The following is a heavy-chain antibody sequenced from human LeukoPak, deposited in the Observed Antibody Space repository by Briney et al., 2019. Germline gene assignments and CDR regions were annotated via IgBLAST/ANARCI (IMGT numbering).Heavy chain of an antibody. CDR2: IYTSGST. V-gene: IGHV4-59*10. D-gene: IGHD1-26*01. Sequence: SETLSLTCAVYGGSFSGYYWSWIRQPAGKGLEWIGRIYTSGSTNYNPSLKSRVTMSVDTSKNQFSLKLSSVTAADTAVYYCARLGSPVYYYYMDVWGKGTTVTVSS. J-gene: IGHJ6*03. CDR1: GGSFSGYY. CDR3: ARLGSPVYYYYMDV.